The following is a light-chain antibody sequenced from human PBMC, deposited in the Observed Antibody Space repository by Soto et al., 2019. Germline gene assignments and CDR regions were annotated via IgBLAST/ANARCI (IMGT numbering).Light chain of an antibody. J-gene: IGKJ1*01. CDR1: QSISSY. V-gene: IGKV1-39*01. CDR2: AAS. Sequence: DIQMTQSPSSLSAPVGDRVTITCRASQSISSYLNWYQQKQGKAPKVLIYAASSLQSGVPSRFSGSGSGTDLTITIDSLKSEDFELYYCQQYLNWPGTFGQGTKVDIK. CDR3: QQYLNWPGT.